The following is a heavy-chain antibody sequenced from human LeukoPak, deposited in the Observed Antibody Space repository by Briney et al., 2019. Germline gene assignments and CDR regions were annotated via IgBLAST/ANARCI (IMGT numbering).Heavy chain of an antibody. V-gene: IGHV3-48*01. CDR2: ISSSGSSI. CDR1: RFTFSFYS. CDR3: AREPHSMKYYYGSGSLAGILDV. Sequence: GGALRLSCAASRFTFSFYSMNCVRQAPGKGLGWVSYISSSGSSIFYADSVKGRFTVSRDNAKNPLYLQMNSLRAEDTAVYYCAREPHSMKYYYGSGSLAGILDVWGKGTTVTVSS. D-gene: IGHD3-10*01. J-gene: IGHJ6*04.